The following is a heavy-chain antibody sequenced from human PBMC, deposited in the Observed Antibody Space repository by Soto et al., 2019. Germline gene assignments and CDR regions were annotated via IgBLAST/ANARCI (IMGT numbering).Heavy chain of an antibody. J-gene: IGHJ4*02. CDR3: ARDLGAIVVVPAAPHPFDY. CDR2: ISSSSSYI. V-gene: IGHV3-21*01. CDR1: GFTFSTSD. Sequence: PGGSLRLSCVASGFTFSTSDMNWVRQAPGKGLEWVSSISSSSSYIYYADSVKGRFTISRDNAKNSLYLQMNSLRAEDTAVYYCARDLGAIVVVPAAPHPFDYWGQGTLVTVSS. D-gene: IGHD2-2*01.